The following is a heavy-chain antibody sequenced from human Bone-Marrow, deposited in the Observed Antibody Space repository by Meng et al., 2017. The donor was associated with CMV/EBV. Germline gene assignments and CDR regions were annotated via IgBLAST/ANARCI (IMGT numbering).Heavy chain of an antibody. Sequence: GESLKISCAASGFTFSSYSMNWVRQAPGKGLEWVSSISSSSYIYYADSVKGRFTISRDNAKNSLYLQMNSLRAEDTAFYYCAKDLLRGIVTPGGMDVWGQGTTVTVYS. CDR2: ISSSSYI. CDR1: GFTFSSYS. V-gene: IGHV3-21*04. CDR3: AKDLLRGIVTPGGMDV. D-gene: IGHD3-10*01. J-gene: IGHJ6*01.